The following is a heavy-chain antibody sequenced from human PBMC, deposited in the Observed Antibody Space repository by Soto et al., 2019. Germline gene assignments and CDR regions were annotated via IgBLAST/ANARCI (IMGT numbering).Heavy chain of an antibody. CDR1: GGSMNNFY. Sequence: ETLSLTCTVSGGSMNNFYWSWIRQPPGKGLEWIGYVSYSDSSNYNPSLKSRVTISVDTSKNQFSLKLSSVTAADTAVYYCARRYGGTFDYWGQGTLVTVSS. V-gene: IGHV4-59*08. CDR2: VSYSDSS. CDR3: ARRYGGTFDY. J-gene: IGHJ4*02. D-gene: IGHD2-15*01.